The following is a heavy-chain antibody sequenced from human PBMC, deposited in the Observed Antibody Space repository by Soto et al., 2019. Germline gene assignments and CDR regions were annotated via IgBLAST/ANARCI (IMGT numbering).Heavy chain of an antibody. CDR1: GFSLSTSGAA. D-gene: IGHD3-16*01. Sequence: QINLIESGPTLVKPTQTLTLTCTFSGFSLSTSGAAVGWVRQPPGRALEWLALIYWDGDKRYNASLGNRLTITKDTSMNQVVLTLTNVDPADTVTYYCAHRATMTILGLIIDNGIWFDPWGQGTRVIVSS. J-gene: IGHJ5*02. CDR2: IYWDGDK. CDR3: AHRATMTILGLIIDNGIWFDP. V-gene: IGHV2-5*02.